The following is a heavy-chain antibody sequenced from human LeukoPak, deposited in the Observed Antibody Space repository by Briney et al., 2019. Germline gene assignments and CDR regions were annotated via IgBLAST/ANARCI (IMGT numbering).Heavy chain of an antibody. D-gene: IGHD6-6*01. CDR2: ISGSGDNT. V-gene: IGHV3-23*01. Sequence: PGGSLRLSCAASGFXFSNYAMNWVRQAPGRGLEWVSAISGSGDNTYYADSVKGRFTISRDTSKNTLFLQMDSLRAEDTAVYYCAKTIKLKYSNYCDYWGQGTLVTVSS. CDR1: GFXFSNYA. CDR3: AKTIKLKYSNYCDY. J-gene: IGHJ4*02.